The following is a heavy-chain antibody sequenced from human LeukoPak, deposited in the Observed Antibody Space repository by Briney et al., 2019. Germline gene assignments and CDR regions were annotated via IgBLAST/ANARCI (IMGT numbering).Heavy chain of an antibody. CDR3: ARDWPRTSLELDI. Sequence: PGGSLRLSCAASGFTFSSYWMHWVRQAPGKGLVWVSRINTDGSSTNYADSVKGRFTISRDNAKNSLYLQMNSLRAEDTAVYYCARDWPRTSLELDIWGQGTMVTVSS. D-gene: IGHD2-2*01. CDR1: GFTFSSYW. CDR2: INTDGSST. J-gene: IGHJ3*02. V-gene: IGHV3-74*01.